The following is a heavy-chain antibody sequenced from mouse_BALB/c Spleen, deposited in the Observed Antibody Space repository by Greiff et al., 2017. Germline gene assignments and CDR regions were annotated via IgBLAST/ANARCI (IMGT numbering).Heavy chain of an antibody. V-gene: IGHV1S137*01. D-gene: IGHD2-10*01. Sequence: QVQLQQSGAELVRPGVSVKISCKGSGYTFTDYAMHWVKQSHAKSLEWIGVISTYYGDASYNQKFKGKATMTVDKSSSTAYMELARLTSEDSAIYYCARRGSYPLDYWGQGTTLTVSS. J-gene: IGHJ2*01. CDR2: ISTYYGDA. CDR1: GYTFTDYA. CDR3: ARRGSYPLDY.